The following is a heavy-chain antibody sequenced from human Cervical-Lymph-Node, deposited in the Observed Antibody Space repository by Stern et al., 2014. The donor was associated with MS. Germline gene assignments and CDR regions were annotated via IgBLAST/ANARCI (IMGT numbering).Heavy chain of an antibody. Sequence: QITLKESGPALVKPTQTLTLTCTFSGFSLTTSGMCVSWIRQPPGKALEXLVFIDWDDDKSYNTSLKTRLTISKDTSKNQVVLTMTNMDPVDTATYYCARFYSSSSFADAFDIWGQGTMVTVSS. J-gene: IGHJ3*02. CDR3: ARFYSSSSFADAFDI. D-gene: IGHD6-6*01. CDR1: GFSLTTSGMC. CDR2: IDWDDDK. V-gene: IGHV2-70*01.